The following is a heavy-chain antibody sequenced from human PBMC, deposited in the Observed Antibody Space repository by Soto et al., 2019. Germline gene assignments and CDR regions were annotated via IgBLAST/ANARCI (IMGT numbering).Heavy chain of an antibody. Sequence: GGSLRLSCAASGFTFSSYAMHWVRQAPGKGLEWVAVISYDGSNKYYADSVKGRFTISRDNSKNTLYLQMNSLRAEDTAVYYCARVGGPMIVTDRVYWGQGTLVTVSS. D-gene: IGHD3-22*01. CDR1: GFTFSSYA. CDR2: ISYDGSNK. V-gene: IGHV3-30-3*01. J-gene: IGHJ4*02. CDR3: ARVGGPMIVTDRVY.